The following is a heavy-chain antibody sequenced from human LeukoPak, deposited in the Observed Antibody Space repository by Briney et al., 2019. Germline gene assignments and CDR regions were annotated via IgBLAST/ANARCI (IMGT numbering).Heavy chain of an antibody. CDR3: AREPPWVVVVGGAFDI. V-gene: IGHV4-4*07. Sequence: SETLSLTCTVSGVSISTYYGSWIRQPPGKGLEWIARIYSSGSTNYNHSLKSRVTISVDKSKNQFSLKLSSVTAADTAVYYCAREPPWVVVVGGAFDIWGQGTMVTVSS. CDR1: GVSISTYY. CDR2: IYSSGST. D-gene: IGHD3-22*01. J-gene: IGHJ3*02.